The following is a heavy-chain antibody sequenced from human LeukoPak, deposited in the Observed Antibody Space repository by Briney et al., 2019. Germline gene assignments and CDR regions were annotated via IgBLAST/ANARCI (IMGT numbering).Heavy chain of an antibody. J-gene: IGHJ3*02. CDR3: ARDQGHYDFWSGYLKDGAFDI. Sequence: GGSLRLSCAASGFTFSSYGMTWVRQAPGKGLEWVSSITSRSYIYYADSVKGRFTISRDNAKNSLYLQMNSLRAEDTAVYYCARDQGHYDFWSGYLKDGAFDIWGQGTMVTVSS. CDR2: ITSRSYI. V-gene: IGHV3-21*01. CDR1: GFTFSSYG. D-gene: IGHD3-3*01.